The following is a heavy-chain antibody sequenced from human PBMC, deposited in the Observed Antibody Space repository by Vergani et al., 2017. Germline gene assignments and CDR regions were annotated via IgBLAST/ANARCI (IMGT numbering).Heavy chain of an antibody. D-gene: IGHD3-10*01. CDR3: TTHYYGSGSYYLFDY. Sequence: QVQLVESGGGVVQPGRSLRLSCAASGFTFSSYAMHWVRQAPGKGLEWVAVISYDGSNKYYADSVKGRFTISRDNSKNTLYLQTNSLRAEDTAVYYCTTHYYGSGSYYLFDYWGQGTLVTVSS. V-gene: IGHV3-30*01. CDR1: GFTFSSYA. J-gene: IGHJ4*02. CDR2: ISYDGSNK.